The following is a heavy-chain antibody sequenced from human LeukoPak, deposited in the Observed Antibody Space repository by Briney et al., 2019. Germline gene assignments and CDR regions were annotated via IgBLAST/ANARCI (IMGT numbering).Heavy chain of an antibody. CDR3: ARVAPDCYDSSGYYIFDY. J-gene: IGHJ4*02. D-gene: IGHD3-22*01. V-gene: IGHV3-20*01. Sequence: GGSLRLSCAASGFTFDDYGMSWVRQAPGKGLEWVSGINWNGGSTGYADSVKGRFTISRDNAKNSLYLQMNSLRAEDTALYHCARVAPDCYDSSGYYIFDYWGQGTLVTVSS. CDR1: GFTFDDYG. CDR2: INWNGGST.